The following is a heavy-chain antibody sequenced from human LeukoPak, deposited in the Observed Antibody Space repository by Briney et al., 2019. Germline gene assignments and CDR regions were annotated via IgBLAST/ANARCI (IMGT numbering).Heavy chain of an antibody. Sequence: GESLKICCKGSGYIFTNYWIGWVRQMPGKGLEWMGIMYPGDSDSRYSPSFQGQITISADKSISTTYLQWSSLTVSDTAMYYCAASTSRSGSYVGFDSWGQGTLVSVSS. D-gene: IGHD3-10*01. V-gene: IGHV5-51*01. J-gene: IGHJ4*02. CDR3: AASTSRSGSYVGFDS. CDR1: GYIFTNYW. CDR2: MYPGDSDS.